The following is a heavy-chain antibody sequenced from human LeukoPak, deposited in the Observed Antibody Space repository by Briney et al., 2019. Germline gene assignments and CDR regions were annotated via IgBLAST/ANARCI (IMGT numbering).Heavy chain of an antibody. Sequence: EASVKVSCKASGYSFTSHYMHWVRQAPGRGLEWMGLINPRGTSTIYAEKFQGRIIMTRDMSTTTDYMELSSLKSDDTAVYYCARDNSIHERGWWFDPWGQGTLVTVSS. J-gene: IGHJ5*02. CDR1: GYSFTSHY. CDR2: INPRGTST. CDR3: ARDNSIHERGWWFDP. V-gene: IGHV1-46*01. D-gene: IGHD4-23*01.